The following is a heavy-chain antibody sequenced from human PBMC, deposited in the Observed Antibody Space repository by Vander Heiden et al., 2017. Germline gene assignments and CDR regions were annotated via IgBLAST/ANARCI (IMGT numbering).Heavy chain of an antibody. CDR3: ARRAVYYDILTGYYKGKNYFDY. Sequence: QVQLQQWGAGLLKPSETLSLTCAVYGGSFSGYYWSWIRQPPGQGLEWIEEINHSGSTNYNPSLKSRVTISVDTSKNQFSLKLSSVTAADTAVYYCARRAVYYDILTGYYKGKNYFDYWGQGTLVTVSS. CDR2: INHSGST. J-gene: IGHJ4*02. V-gene: IGHV4-34*01. D-gene: IGHD3-9*01. CDR1: GGSFSGYY.